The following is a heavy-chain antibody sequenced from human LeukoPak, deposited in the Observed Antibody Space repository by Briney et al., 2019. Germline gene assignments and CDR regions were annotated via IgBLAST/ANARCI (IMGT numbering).Heavy chain of an antibody. V-gene: IGHV3-30*04. CDR1: GFTFSSYA. D-gene: IGHD3-22*01. CDR2: ISYDGSNK. CDR3: TADLRRTYRDSSDYLLSDS. Sequence: PGGSLRLSCAASGFTFSSYAMHWVRQAPGMGLEWVAVISYDGSNKYYADSVKGRFTISRDNSKNTLYLQMNSLKTEDTAVYYCTADLRRTYRDSSDYLLSDSWGQGTLVTVSS. J-gene: IGHJ4*02.